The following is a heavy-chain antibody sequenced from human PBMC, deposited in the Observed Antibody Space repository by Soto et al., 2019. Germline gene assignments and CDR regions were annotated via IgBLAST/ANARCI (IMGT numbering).Heavy chain of an antibody. J-gene: IGHJ6*02. CDR1: GGTFSSYA. D-gene: IGHD1-1*01. Sequence: QVQLVQSGAEVKKPGSSVKVSCKASGGTFSSYAISWVRQAPGQGLEWMGGIIPIFGTANYAQKFQGRVTITADESTSTAYMELNSLRSEDTAVYYCARRLKGTTSRGYYHYGMDVWGQGTTVTVSS. CDR2: IIPIFGTA. V-gene: IGHV1-69*12. CDR3: ARRLKGTTSRGYYHYGMDV.